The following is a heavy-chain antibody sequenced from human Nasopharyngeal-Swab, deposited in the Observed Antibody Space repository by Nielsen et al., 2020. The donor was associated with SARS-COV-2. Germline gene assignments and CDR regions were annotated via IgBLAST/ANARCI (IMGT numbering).Heavy chain of an antibody. J-gene: IGHJ4*02. D-gene: IGHD6-19*01. Sequence: SETLSLTCTVSGGSISSGSYYWSWIRRPAGKGLEWIGRIYTSGSTNYNPSLKSRVTISVDTSKNQFSLKLSSVTAADTAVYYCARDLSVAFDYWGQGTLVTVSS. CDR3: ARDLSVAFDY. CDR2: IYTSGST. V-gene: IGHV4-61*02. CDR1: GGSISSGSYY.